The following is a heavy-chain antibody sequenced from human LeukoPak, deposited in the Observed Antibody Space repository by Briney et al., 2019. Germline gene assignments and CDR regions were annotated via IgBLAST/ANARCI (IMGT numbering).Heavy chain of an antibody. J-gene: IGHJ4*02. CDR3: ARRGGGDSVNY. V-gene: IGHV4-59*08. CDR2: IYYSGST. D-gene: IGHD2-21*02. Sequence: SETLSLTCTVSGSSISSYYWTWIRQPPGKGLEWIGYIYYSGSTSYNPSLKSRVTMSVDTSKNQFSLKLSSVTAADTAVYFCARRGGGDSVNYWGQGTLVIVSS. CDR1: GSSISSYY.